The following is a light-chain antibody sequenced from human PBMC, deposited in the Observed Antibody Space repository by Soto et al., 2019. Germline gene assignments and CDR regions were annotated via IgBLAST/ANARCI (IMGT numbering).Light chain of an antibody. V-gene: IGKV3-15*01. Sequence: EIVMTQSPATLSVSPGKRVTLSCRASQRVSNNVAWYQQKPGQAPRLLIYGSSTRATGIPARFSAAGSGTEFTLTISNLQSEDFAVFHCQQYNNWPWTFGQGTRVENK. CDR2: GSS. J-gene: IGKJ1*01. CDR3: QQYNNWPWT. CDR1: QRVSNN.